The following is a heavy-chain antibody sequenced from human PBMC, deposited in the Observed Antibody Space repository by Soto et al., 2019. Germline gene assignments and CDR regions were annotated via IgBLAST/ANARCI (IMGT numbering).Heavy chain of an antibody. V-gene: IGHV2-5*02. D-gene: IGHD3-22*01. CDR3: AHTHCDSRSGYKVRFAP. J-gene: IGHJ5*02. Sequence: VSGPTLVNPTQTLTLTATFSGFSLSTSGVCGGWTRQPPGKALEWLALMYWGDDKRYSPSLKSRLTITKDTSKNHAVRKMTNMEAVDTATYYFAHTHCDSRSGYKVRFAPWGQGTLVTVS. CDR2: MYWGDDK. CDR1: GFSLSTSGVC.